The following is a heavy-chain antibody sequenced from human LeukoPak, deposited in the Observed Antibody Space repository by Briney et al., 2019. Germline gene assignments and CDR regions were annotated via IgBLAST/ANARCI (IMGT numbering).Heavy chain of an antibody. V-gene: IGHV4-38-2*01. D-gene: IGHD1-26*01. Sequence: SETLSLTCAVSGYSISSGYYWGWIRQPPGKGLEWIGTIYRSGSTYYNNPSLKSRVTISVDTFKNQFPLKLSSVTAADTAVYYCARGATTAFHFDYWGQGTLVTVSS. CDR1: GYSISSGYY. CDR2: IYRSGST. J-gene: IGHJ4*02. CDR3: ARGATTAFHFDY.